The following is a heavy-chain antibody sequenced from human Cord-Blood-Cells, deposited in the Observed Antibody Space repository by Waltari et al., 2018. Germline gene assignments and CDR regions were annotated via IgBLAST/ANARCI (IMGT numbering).Heavy chain of an antibody. V-gene: IGHV2-5*02. D-gene: IGHD6-13*01. Sequence: QITLKESGPTLVKPTQTLTPTCTFSGSLLSTSGVGVGCLRPPPGKALEWLALSYWEDEKRYSPSLKSRLTITKDTSKNQVVLTMTNMDPVDTATYYGAHRQIAAAGTGSGDFDLWGRGTLVTVSS. J-gene: IGHJ2*01. CDR3: AHRQIAAAGTGSGDFDL. CDR2: SYWEDEK. CDR1: GSLLSTSGVG.